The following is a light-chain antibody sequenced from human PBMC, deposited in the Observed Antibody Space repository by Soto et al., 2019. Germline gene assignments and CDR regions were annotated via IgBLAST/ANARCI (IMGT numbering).Light chain of an antibody. CDR2: KAS. Sequence: DSQITQSPSTLSASVGDRVTITCRASQSISSWLAWYQQKPGTAPKLLIYKASSLQSGVPSRFSGSGSGTEFTRTISILQPDDVAPYYCQQYVTAFRSFGQGTEV. CDR3: QQYVTAFRS. J-gene: IGKJ1*01. CDR1: QSISSW. V-gene: IGKV1-5*03.